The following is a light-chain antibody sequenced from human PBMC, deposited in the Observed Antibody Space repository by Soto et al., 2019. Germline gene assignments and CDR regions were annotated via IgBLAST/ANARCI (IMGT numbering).Light chain of an antibody. Sequence: QSALTQPASVSGSPGQSITISCTGTSSDIGAYNSVSWYQQHPGKAPKLMIYEVSNRPSGVSNRFSASKSGNTASQTISGLQAEDEADYYCSSRTTSNPDVFGTGTKLTVL. J-gene: IGLJ1*01. V-gene: IGLV2-14*01. CDR1: SSDIGAYNS. CDR3: SSRTTSNPDV. CDR2: EVS.